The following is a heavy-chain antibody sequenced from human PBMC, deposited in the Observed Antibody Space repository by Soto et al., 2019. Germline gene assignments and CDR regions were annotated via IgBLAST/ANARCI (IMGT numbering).Heavy chain of an antibody. V-gene: IGHV3-64D*06. CDR2: ISSNGGST. CDR3: VNEGVEVGGGYNSGVDY. CDR1: GFTFSSYA. Sequence: PGGSLRLSCSASGFTFSSYAMHWVRQAPGKGLEYVSAISSNGGSTYYADSVKGRFTISRDNSKNTLYLQMSSLRAEDTAVYYCVNEGVEVGGGYNSGVDYWGQGTLVTVSS. J-gene: IGHJ4*02. D-gene: IGHD5-12*01.